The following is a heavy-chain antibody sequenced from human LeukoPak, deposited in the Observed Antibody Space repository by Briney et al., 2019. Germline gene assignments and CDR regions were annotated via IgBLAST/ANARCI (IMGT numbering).Heavy chain of an antibody. J-gene: IGHJ6*02. CDR2: ISGSGSGT. V-gene: IGHV3-23*01. Sequence: GGSLRLSCAASGFTFSSYAMSWVRQAPGEGLQWVSGISGSGSGTYYADSVRGRFTISRDNSKNTLYLQMNSLRAEDTAVYYCARGIARHGMDVWGQGTTVTVSS. CDR1: GFTFSSYA. CDR3: ARGIARHGMDV. D-gene: IGHD6-13*01.